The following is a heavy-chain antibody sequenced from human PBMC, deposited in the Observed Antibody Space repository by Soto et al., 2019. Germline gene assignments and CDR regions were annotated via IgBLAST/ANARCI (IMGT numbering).Heavy chain of an antibody. Sequence: PSETLSLTCTVSGGSISSGDYYWSWIRQPPGKGLEWIGYIYYSGSTYYNPSLKSRVTISVDTSKNQFSLKLGSLTAADTAVYYCARGGPFTAMALGLDYWGQGTLVTVSS. CDR3: ARGGPFTAMALGLDY. CDR2: IYYSGST. CDR1: GGSISSGDYY. D-gene: IGHD5-18*01. J-gene: IGHJ4*02. V-gene: IGHV4-30-4*01.